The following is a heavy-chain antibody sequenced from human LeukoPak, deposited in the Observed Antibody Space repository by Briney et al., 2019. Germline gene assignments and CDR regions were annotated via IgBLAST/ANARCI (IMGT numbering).Heavy chain of an antibody. J-gene: IGHJ4*02. D-gene: IGHD3-22*01. CDR2: ISAYNGNT. CDR1: GYTFTSYG. V-gene: IGHV1-18*01. CDR3: ARDGTYYDSSGYHKVFDY. Sequence: ASVKVSCKASGYTFTSYGISWVRQAPGQGLEWVGWISAYNGNTNYAQKLQGRVTMTTDTSTSTAYMELRSLRSDDTAVYYCARDGTYYDSSGYHKVFDYWGQGTLVTVSS.